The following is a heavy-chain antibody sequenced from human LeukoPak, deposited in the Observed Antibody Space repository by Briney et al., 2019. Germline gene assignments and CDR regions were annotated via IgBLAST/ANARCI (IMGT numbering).Heavy chain of an antibody. V-gene: IGHV3-23*01. CDR2: ISGSGGST. Sequence: GGSLRLSCAASGFTFSSYAMSWVRQAPGKGLEWVSAISGSGGSTYYADAVKGRFTISRDNSKNTLYLQMNSLRAEDTAVYYCAKGLGYLDAFDIWGQGTMVTVSS. CDR1: GFTFSSYA. CDR3: AKGLGYLDAFDI. J-gene: IGHJ3*02. D-gene: IGHD5/OR15-5a*01.